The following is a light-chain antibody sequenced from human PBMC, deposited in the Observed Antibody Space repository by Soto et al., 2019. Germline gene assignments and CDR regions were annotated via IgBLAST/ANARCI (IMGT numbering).Light chain of an antibody. CDR2: SAS. CDR3: QQHKTYPLT. J-gene: IGKJ4*01. CDR1: QGISSS. Sequence: DIQMTQSPSSLSASVGDRVTITCRASQGISSSLAWFQQKPGNAPKSLIHSASSLQSGVPSKFSGSGSGTDFTLTIDNLQPEDFATYYCQQHKTYPLTFGGGTKAEIK. V-gene: IGKV1-16*02.